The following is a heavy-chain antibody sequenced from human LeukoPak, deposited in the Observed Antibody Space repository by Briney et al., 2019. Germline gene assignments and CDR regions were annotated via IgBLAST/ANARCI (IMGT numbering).Heavy chain of an antibody. Sequence: GRSLRLSCAASGFTFSSYAMHWARQAPGKGLEWVAVISYDGSNKYYADSVKGRFTISRDNSKNTLYLQMNSLRAEDTAVYYCARGTYSSSLDYWGQGTLVTVSS. CDR2: ISYDGSNK. D-gene: IGHD6-13*01. V-gene: IGHV3-30-3*01. CDR1: GFTFSSYA. J-gene: IGHJ4*02. CDR3: ARGTYSSSLDY.